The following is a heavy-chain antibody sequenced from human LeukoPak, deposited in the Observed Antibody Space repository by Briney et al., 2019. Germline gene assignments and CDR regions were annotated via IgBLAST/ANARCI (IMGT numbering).Heavy chain of an antibody. V-gene: IGHV3-23*01. CDR2: ISGSGDST. CDR3: ANLPHSSSWYGYFQH. J-gene: IGHJ1*01. Sequence: PPGGSLRLSCAASGFTFSSYAMNWVRQAPGKGLEWVSAISGSGDSTYYADSVKGRFTISRDNSKNTLYLQVNSLRAEDTAVYYRANLPHSSSWYGYFQHWGQGTLVTVSS. D-gene: IGHD6-13*01. CDR1: GFTFSSYA.